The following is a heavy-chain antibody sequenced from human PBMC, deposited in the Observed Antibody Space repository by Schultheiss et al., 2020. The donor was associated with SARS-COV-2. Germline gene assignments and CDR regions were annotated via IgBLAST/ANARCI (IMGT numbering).Heavy chain of an antibody. CDR2: MNPKSGNT. V-gene: IGHV1-8*01. CDR3: ARGRRGSGSFRLTGPTYFDY. Sequence: ASVKVSCKASGYTFTSYDINWVRQATGQGLEWMGWMNPKSGNTGYAQKFQGRVTITADESTSTAYMELISLRSEDSAVYYCARGRRGSGSFRLTGPTYFDYWGQGALVTVAS. J-gene: IGHJ4*02. D-gene: IGHD3-10*01. CDR1: GYTFTSYD.